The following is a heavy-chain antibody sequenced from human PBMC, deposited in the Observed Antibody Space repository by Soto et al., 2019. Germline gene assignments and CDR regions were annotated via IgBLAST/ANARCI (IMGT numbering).Heavy chain of an antibody. J-gene: IGHJ4*02. CDR3: AKEGYCSGGSCLGFDY. CDR2: ISGSGGST. V-gene: IGHV3-23*01. D-gene: IGHD2-15*01. CDR1: GVTFSSYA. Sequence: GGSLRLSCAASGVTFSSYAMSWVRQAPGKGLEWVSAISGSGGSTYYADSVKGRFTISRDNSKNTLYLQMNSLRAEDTAIYYCAKEGYCSGGSCLGFDYWGQGTLVTVSS.